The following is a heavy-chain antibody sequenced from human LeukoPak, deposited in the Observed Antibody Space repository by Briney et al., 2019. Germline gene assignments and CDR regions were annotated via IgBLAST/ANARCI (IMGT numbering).Heavy chain of an antibody. CDR1: GFTFSSYA. V-gene: IGHV3-30*04. Sequence: GGSLRLSCAASGFTFSSYAMHWVREAPGKGLEWVAVISYDGSNKYYADSVKGRFTISRDNSKKTLYLQMNSLRAEDTAVYYCARDLYSGSYPGRVDYWGQGTLVTVSS. J-gene: IGHJ4*02. CDR3: ARDLYSGSYPGRVDY. D-gene: IGHD1-26*01. CDR2: ISYDGSNK.